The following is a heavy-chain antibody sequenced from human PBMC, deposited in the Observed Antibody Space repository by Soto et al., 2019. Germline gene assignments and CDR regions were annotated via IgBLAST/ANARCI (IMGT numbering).Heavy chain of an antibody. V-gene: IGHV3-23*01. Sequence: EVQLLESGGGLVQPGGSLRLSCAASGFTFSSYAMSWVRQAPGKGLEWVSALSGSGGSTYYADSVKGRFTISRDNSKNTLYLQMNSLRAEDTAVYYCAKDRGSGYSYGLGGGYYYYGMDVWGQGTTVTVSS. J-gene: IGHJ6*02. CDR1: GFTFSSYA. D-gene: IGHD5-18*01. CDR2: LSGSGGST. CDR3: AKDRGSGYSYGLGGGYYYYGMDV.